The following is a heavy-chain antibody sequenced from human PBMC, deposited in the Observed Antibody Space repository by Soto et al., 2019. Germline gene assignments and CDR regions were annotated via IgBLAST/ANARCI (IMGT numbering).Heavy chain of an antibody. CDR1: GYTFTSYD. CDR2: MNPNSGNT. Sequence: GASVKVSCKASGYTFTSYDINWVRQSTGQGLEWMGWMNPNSGNTGYAQKFQGRVTMTRNTSISTAYMELSSLRSEDTAVYYCASPIDFWSGYNAAFDIWGQGTMVTVSS. V-gene: IGHV1-8*01. CDR3: ASPIDFWSGYNAAFDI. J-gene: IGHJ3*02. D-gene: IGHD3-3*01.